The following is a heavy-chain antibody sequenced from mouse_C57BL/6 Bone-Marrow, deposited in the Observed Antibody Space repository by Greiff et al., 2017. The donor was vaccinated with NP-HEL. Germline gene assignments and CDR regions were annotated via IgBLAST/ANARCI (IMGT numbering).Heavy chain of an antibody. J-gene: IGHJ3*01. V-gene: IGHV1-80*01. Sequence: VMLVESGAELVKPGASVKISCKASGYAFSSYWMNWVKQRPGKGLEWIGQIYPGDGDTNYNGKFKGKATLTADKSSSTAYMQLSSLTSEDSAVYFCARLHGSSYRFAYWGQGTLVTVSA. CDR3: ARLHGSSYRFAY. CDR1: GYAFSSYW. D-gene: IGHD1-1*01. CDR2: IYPGDGDT.